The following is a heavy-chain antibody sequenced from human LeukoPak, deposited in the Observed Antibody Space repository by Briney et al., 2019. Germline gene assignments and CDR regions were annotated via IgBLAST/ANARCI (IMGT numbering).Heavy chain of an antibody. V-gene: IGHV4-59*08. J-gene: IGHJ4*02. CDR3: ARAAPPGSGSSWTPFDY. D-gene: IGHD6-13*01. CDR2: IYYSGST. Sequence: SETLSLTCTVSGGSIRSYYWSWIRQPPGKGLEWIGYIYYSGSTNYNPSLKSRVTISVDTSKNQFSLKLSSVTAADTAVYYCARAAPPGSGSSWTPFDYWGQGTLVTVSS. CDR1: GGSIRSYY.